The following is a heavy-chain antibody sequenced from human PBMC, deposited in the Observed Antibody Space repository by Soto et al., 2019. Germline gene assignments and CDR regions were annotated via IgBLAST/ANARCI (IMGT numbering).Heavy chain of an antibody. J-gene: IGHJ4*02. CDR2: IVVGSGNT. Sequence: ASLKVSCKASGFTFTSSAVQWVRQARGQRLEWIGWIVVGSGNTNYAQKFQERVTITRDMSTSTAYMELSSLRSEDTAVYYCAAETSLDPFDYWGRGTLVTVSS. CDR3: AAETSLDPFDY. V-gene: IGHV1-58*01. D-gene: IGHD6-6*01. CDR1: GFTFTSSA.